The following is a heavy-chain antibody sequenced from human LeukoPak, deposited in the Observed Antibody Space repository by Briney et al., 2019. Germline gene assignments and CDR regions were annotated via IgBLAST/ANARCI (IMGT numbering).Heavy chain of an antibody. V-gene: IGHV1-3*01. D-gene: IGHD6-25*01. CDR2: INAGNGNT. J-gene: IGHJ5*02. CDR1: GYTLTELS. Sequence: ASVKVSCKVSGYTLTELSMHWVRQAPGQRLEWMGWINAGNGNTKYSQKFQGRVTITRDTSASTAYMELSSLRSEDTAVYYCARARAALNWFDPWGQGTLVTVSS. CDR3: ARARAALNWFDP.